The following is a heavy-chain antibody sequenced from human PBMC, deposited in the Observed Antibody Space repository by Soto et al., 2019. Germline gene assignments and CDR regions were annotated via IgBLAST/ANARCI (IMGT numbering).Heavy chain of an antibody. CDR3: ASSYGSGYRAFDY. Sequence: QVQLVQSGAEVKRPGSSVKVSCKASGDTFNFYAINWVRQAPGLGLEWMGRVNPIVSISNYAQKFQVRVTMTADKSTGTAYMELSSLISEGTAIYYCASSYGSGYRAFDYWGQGALLTVSS. D-gene: IGHD3-10*01. CDR1: GDTFNFYA. CDR2: VNPIVSIS. J-gene: IGHJ4*02. V-gene: IGHV1-69*02.